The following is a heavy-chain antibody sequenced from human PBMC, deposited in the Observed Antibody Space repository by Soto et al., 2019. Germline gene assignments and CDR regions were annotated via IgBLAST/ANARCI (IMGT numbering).Heavy chain of an antibody. V-gene: IGHV1-18*01. CDR1: GYTFTSYG. CDR2: ISAYNGNT. CDR3: ARKYSSGWYGLGY. J-gene: IGHJ4*02. Sequence: ASVKVSCKASGYTFTSYGISWVRQAPGQGLEWMGWISAYNGNTNYAQKLQGRVTMATYTSTSTAYMEVRCLRSDDTAVYFCARKYSSGWYGLGYWGQGTLVGVSS. D-gene: IGHD6-19*01.